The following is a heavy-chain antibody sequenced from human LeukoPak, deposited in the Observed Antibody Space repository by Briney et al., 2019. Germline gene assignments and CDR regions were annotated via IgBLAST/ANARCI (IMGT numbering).Heavy chain of an antibody. D-gene: IGHD6-6*01. CDR1: GFTFSSYA. V-gene: IGHV3-23*01. CDR3: ANSRPKQLVGARAEYFQH. J-gene: IGHJ1*01. Sequence: PGGSLRLSCAACGFTFSSYAMSWVRQAPGKGLEWVSAISGSGGSTYYADSVKGRFTISRDNSKNTLYLQMNSLRAEDTAVYYCANSRPKQLVGARAEYFQHWGQGTLVTVSS. CDR2: ISGSGGST.